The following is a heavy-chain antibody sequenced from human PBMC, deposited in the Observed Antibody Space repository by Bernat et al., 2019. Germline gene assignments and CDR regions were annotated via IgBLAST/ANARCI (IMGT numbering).Heavy chain of an antibody. CDR2: IYYSGST. CDR1: GGSISSSSYY. V-gene: IGHV4-39*01. J-gene: IGHJ4*02. Sequence: QLQLQESGPGLVKPSETLSLTCTVSGGSISSSSYYWGWIRQPPGKGVAWIGSIYYSGSTYYNPSLKNRVTISVDTSKNQFSQKLSSVTAADTAVYYCASHMIVVVYFDYWGQGTLVTVSS. D-gene: IGHD3-22*01. CDR3: ASHMIVVVYFDY.